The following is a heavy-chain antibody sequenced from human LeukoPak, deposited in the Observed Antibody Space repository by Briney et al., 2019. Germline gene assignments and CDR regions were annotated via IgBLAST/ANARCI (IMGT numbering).Heavy chain of an antibody. V-gene: IGHV1-69*13. D-gene: IGHD3-9*01. Sequence: ASVKVSCKASGGTFSSYAISWVRQAPGQGLEWMGGIIPIFGTANYAQKFQGKVTITADESTSTAYMELSSLRSEDTAVYYCARVAKGVYDILTGYYLYYYGMDVWGQGTTVTVSS. CDR2: IIPIFGTA. CDR1: GGTFSSYA. CDR3: ARVAKGVYDILTGYYLYYYGMDV. J-gene: IGHJ6*02.